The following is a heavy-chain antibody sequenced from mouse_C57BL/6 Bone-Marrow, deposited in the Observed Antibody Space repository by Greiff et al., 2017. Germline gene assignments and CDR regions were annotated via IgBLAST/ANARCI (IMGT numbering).Heavy chain of an antibody. CDR1: GFTFSSYT. Sequence: EVKLMESGGGLVKPGGSLKFSCAASGFTFSSYTMSWVRQTPEKRLQWVAAISGGGGNTYYPDSVKGRFTISRDNDKNILYLQMSSLRSEDTALYYCSRQVTTVLATKYFDVGGTGTTVTVSS. D-gene: IGHD1-1*01. V-gene: IGHV5-9*01. CDR3: SRQVTTVLATKYFDV. J-gene: IGHJ1*03. CDR2: ISGGGGNT.